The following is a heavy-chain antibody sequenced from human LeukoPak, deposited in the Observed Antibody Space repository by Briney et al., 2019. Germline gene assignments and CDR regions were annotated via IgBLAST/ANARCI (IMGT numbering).Heavy chain of an antibody. D-gene: IGHD5-18*01. CDR3: ARDGRIQLWSPNYYFDY. CDR2: ISWNSGSI. J-gene: IGHJ4*02. CDR1: GFTFDDYA. Sequence: PGGSLRLSCAASGFTFDDYAMHWVRQAPGKGLEWVSGISWNSGSIGYADSVKGRFTISRDNAKNTLYLQMNSLRAEDTAVYYCARDGRIQLWSPNYYFDYWGQGTLVTVSS. V-gene: IGHV3-9*01.